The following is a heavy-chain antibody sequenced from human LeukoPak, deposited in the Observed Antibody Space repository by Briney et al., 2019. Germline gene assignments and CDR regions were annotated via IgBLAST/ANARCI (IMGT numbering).Heavy chain of an antibody. CDR2: IYHSGST. CDR3: ARVSHDYVWGSYLDY. Sequence: SETLSLTCTVSDGSISSGSYYWSWIRQPPGKGLEWIGSIYHSGSTYYNPSLKSRVTISVDTSKNQFSLKLSSVTAADTAVYYCARVSHDYVWGSYLDYWGQGTLVTVSS. V-gene: IGHV4-39*07. CDR1: DGSISSGSYY. D-gene: IGHD3-16*01. J-gene: IGHJ4*02.